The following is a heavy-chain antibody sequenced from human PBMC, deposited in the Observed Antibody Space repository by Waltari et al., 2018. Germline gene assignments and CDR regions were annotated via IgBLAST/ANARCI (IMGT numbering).Heavy chain of an antibody. D-gene: IGHD6-6*01. V-gene: IGHV4-61*02. CDR1: GCSISSGRYY. CDR2: IYTSGST. J-gene: IGHJ3*02. CDR3: ARSLLEWQLVDDAFDI. Sequence: QVQLQESGPGLVKPSQTLYLTCTVSGCSISSGRYYWSWIRQPAGKGLEWIGRIYTSGSTNYNPSLKIRVTISVDTSKNQFSLKLSSVTAADTAVYYCARSLLEWQLVDDAFDIWGQGTMVTVSS.